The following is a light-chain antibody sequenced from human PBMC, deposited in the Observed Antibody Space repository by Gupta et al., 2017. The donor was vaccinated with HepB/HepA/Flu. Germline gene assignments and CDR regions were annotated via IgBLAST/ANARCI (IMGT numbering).Light chain of an antibody. Sequence: QSALTQPASVSGSPGQSLTISCTGTSSDVGGYNYVSWYQQHPGKAPKLMIYAVSDRPSGVSSRFSGSKSGNTASLTISGLQAEDEADYYCSSYISSSTYVVFGGGTKVTVL. CDR3: SSYISSSTYVV. J-gene: IGLJ2*01. CDR1: SSDVGGYNY. V-gene: IGLV2-14*01. CDR2: AVS.